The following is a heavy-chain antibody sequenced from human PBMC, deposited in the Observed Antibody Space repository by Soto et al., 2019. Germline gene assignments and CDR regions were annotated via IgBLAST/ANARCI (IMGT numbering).Heavy chain of an antibody. V-gene: IGHV1-69*01. D-gene: IGHD2-15*01. Sequence: QVQLVQSGAEVKKPGSSVKVSCKAPGGTFSSYAISWVRQAPGQGLEWMGGIIPIFGTAKYAQKIQGRVKITADESTSTGYMELSSLRSEDTAVYYCARSQGGSSSLDIYYYYYYGMDVWGQGTTVTVSS. CDR3: ARSQGGSSSLDIYYYYYYGMDV. J-gene: IGHJ6*02. CDR2: IIPIFGTA. CDR1: GGTFSSYA.